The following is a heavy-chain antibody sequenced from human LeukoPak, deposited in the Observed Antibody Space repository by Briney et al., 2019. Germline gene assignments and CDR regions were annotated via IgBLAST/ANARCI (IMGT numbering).Heavy chain of an antibody. CDR2: MYYSGST. D-gene: IGHD6-19*01. J-gene: IGHJ4*02. V-gene: IGHV4-39*01. Sequence: SETLSLTCTVPGGSINSSSYYWGWIRPPPGQGLEYIGKMYYSGSTYYNPSLKSRVTISLDTTKNQFSLKLSSVAAADTAVYYCARLHNSAIDYWGQGTLVTVSS. CDR3: ARLHNSAIDY. CDR1: GGSINSSSYY.